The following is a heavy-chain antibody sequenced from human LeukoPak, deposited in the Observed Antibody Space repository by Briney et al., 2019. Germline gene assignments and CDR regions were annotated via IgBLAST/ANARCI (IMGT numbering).Heavy chain of an antibody. D-gene: IGHD2-2*01. J-gene: IGHJ4*02. CDR3: AGGRRSTSSYDY. CDR1: GFIVSSNY. Sequence: GGSLRLSCAASGFIVSSNYMSWVRQAPGKGLEWVAVFYGGDATNYADSVKGRFTISRDNSKNTLYLQMNSLMVADTTVYYCAGGRRSTSSYDYWGQGSLVTVSS. CDR2: FYGGDAT. V-gene: IGHV3-53*01.